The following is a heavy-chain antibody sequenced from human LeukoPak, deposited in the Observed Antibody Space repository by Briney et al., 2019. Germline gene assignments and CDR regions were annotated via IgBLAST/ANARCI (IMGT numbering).Heavy chain of an antibody. CDR3: ARGSDYSDSGNYYSGLDY. J-gene: IGHJ4*02. V-gene: IGHV1-8*01. CDR1: GYTFTNYD. CDR2: MNPNSGNT. Sequence: GASVKVSCKASGYTFTNYDINWVRQATGQGLEWMGWMNPNSGNTGYAQKFQGRVTMTRSTSISTAYMELSSLRSEDTAVYYCARGSDYSDSGNYYSGLDYWGQGTLVTVSS. D-gene: IGHD3-10*01.